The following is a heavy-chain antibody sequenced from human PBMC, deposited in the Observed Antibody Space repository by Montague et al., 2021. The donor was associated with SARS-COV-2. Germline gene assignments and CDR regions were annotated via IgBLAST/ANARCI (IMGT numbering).Heavy chain of an antibody. CDR2: PYSRSKGVS. J-gene: IGHJ3*02. V-gene: IGHV6-1*01. CDR1: GDSVASKSVA. CDR3: ANSGTTLTGLDAFDI. D-gene: IGHD3-9*01. Sequence: CAISGDSVASKSVAWNWTRQSPPRGLEWLGRPYSRSKGVSDYAESVKRRLVITPDTSKNQVSLQLNSVIPEDTAVYFCANSGTTLTGLDAFDIWGQGTMVTVSS.